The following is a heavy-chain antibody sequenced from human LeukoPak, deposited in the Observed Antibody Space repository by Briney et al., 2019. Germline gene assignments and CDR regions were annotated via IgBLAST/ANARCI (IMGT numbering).Heavy chain of an antibody. Sequence: ASVKVSCKASGYTFTGYYMHWVRQAPGQGLEWMGWINPHSGGTNYAQKFQGRVTMTRDTSISTAYMELSRLRSDDTAVYYCAREGKGYCSSTSCYGEPFDYWGQGTLVTVSS. D-gene: IGHD2-2*01. CDR1: GYTFTGYY. V-gene: IGHV1-2*02. CDR2: INPHSGGT. J-gene: IGHJ4*02. CDR3: AREGKGYCSSTSCYGEPFDY.